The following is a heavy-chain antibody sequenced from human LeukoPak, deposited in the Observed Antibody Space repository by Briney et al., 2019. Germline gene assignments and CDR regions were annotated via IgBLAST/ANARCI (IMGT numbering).Heavy chain of an antibody. J-gene: IGHJ5*02. V-gene: IGHV5-10-1*01. D-gene: IGHD4-23*01. CDR1: GYSFTSYW. Sequence: GESLKISCKGSGYSFTSYWISWVRQMPGKGLERMGRIDPSDSYTNYSPSFQGHVTISADKSISTAYLQWSSLKASDTAMYYCARHGGNSRRWFDPWGQGTLVTVSS. CDR3: ARHGGNSRRWFDP. CDR2: IDPSDSYT.